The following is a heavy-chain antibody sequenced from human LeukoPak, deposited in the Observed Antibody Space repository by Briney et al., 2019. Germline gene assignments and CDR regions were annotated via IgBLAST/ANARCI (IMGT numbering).Heavy chain of an antibody. V-gene: IGHV3-21*01. CDR1: GFTFSSYS. D-gene: IGHD3-22*01. Sequence: GGSLRLSCAASGFTFSSYSMNWVRQAPGKGLEWVSSISSSSSYIYYADSVKGRFTISRDNAKNSLYLQMNSLRAEDTAVYYCARAWGSGYSWVAYYFDYWGQGTLVTVSS. CDR2: ISSSSSYI. J-gene: IGHJ4*02. CDR3: ARAWGSGYSWVAYYFDY.